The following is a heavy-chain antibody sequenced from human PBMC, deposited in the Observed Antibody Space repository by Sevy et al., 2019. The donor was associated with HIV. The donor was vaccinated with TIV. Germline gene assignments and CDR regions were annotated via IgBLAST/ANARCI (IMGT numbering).Heavy chain of an antibody. CDR1: GFTFSYYT. CDR2: ISSGSSYI. CDR3: ARSTDYYDNSGYDS. J-gene: IGHJ4*02. V-gene: IGHV3-21*03. Sequence: GGSLRLSCAASGFTFSYYTMNWVRQAPGKGLEWVSSISSGSSYIFYADSMKGRFTVSRDNAKNSLFLQMNSLRDEDTALYYCARSTDYYDNSGYDSWGREPWSPSPQ. D-gene: IGHD3-22*01.